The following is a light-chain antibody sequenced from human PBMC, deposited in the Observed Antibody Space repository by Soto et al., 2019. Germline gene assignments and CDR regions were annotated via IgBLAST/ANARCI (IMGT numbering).Light chain of an antibody. J-gene: IGKJ1*01. CDR3: QQYNNWPPWT. Sequence: EIVMTQSPATLSVSPGEGATLSCRASQSVSSNLAWYQQKPGQAPRLLIYGASTRATGIPARFSGSGSGTEFTLTISSLKSEDFALYYCQQYNNWPPWTFGQGTKVEIK. CDR1: QSVSSN. V-gene: IGKV3-15*01. CDR2: GAS.